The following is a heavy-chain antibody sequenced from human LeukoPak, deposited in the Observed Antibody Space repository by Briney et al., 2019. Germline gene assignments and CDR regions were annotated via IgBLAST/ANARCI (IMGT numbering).Heavy chain of an antibody. CDR1: GYTFTDYY. D-gene: IGHD2-15*01. CDR3: ARSQAGGGFSCSLSDPLDV. V-gene: IGHV1-2*02. Sequence: ASVKVCCKASGYTFTDYYIHWVRQAPGQGLEWWGWINPNSGGTNSAQKFQGRVTMTRDTSINTAYVELNRLTSDDNAVYFCARSQAGGGFSCSLSDPLDVWGQGTMVFVSS. J-gene: IGHJ3*01. CDR2: INPNSGGT.